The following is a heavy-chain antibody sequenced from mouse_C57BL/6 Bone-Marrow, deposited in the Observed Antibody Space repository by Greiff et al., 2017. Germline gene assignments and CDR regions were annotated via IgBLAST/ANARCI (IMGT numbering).Heavy chain of an antibody. D-gene: IGHD1-1*01. CDR1: GYTFTDYY. Sequence: EVQLQQSGPELVKPGASVKISCKASGYTFTDYYMNWVKQSHGKSLEWIGDINPNNGGTSYNQKFKGKATLTVDTSSSTAYMERRSLTSEDSAVYYCAKRCTVVRDYFDYWGQGTTLTVSS. CDR3: AKRCTVVRDYFDY. J-gene: IGHJ2*01. CDR2: INPNNGGT. V-gene: IGHV1-26*01.